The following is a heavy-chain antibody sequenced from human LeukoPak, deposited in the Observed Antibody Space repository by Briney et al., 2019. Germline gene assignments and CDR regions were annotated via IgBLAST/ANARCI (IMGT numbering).Heavy chain of an antibody. Sequence: PGGALRLSCAASGFTFSSYSINWVRQAPGKGLELVSSISSSSSYLYYADSVKGRFTISRDNAKNSLYLQMKSLRAADTAVYYCARVLKVGGGAFDIWGQGTMVTVSS. D-gene: IGHD3-16*01. CDR3: ARVLKVGGGAFDI. V-gene: IGHV3-21*01. CDR1: GFTFSSYS. CDR2: ISSSSSYL. J-gene: IGHJ3*02.